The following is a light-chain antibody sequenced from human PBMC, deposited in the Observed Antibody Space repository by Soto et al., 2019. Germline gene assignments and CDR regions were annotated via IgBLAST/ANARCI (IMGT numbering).Light chain of an antibody. Sequence: DIQMTQSPSSLSAVVGDRVTITCRASRGISDRLAWFQQKPGKAPQFLIQTASNLQSGVPSRFSGSGSGTEFILSINSLQPEDIATYYCLQVSSFPRTFGQGTKVEIK. CDR2: TAS. CDR1: RGISDR. J-gene: IGKJ1*01. V-gene: IGKV1-12*01. CDR3: LQVSSFPRT.